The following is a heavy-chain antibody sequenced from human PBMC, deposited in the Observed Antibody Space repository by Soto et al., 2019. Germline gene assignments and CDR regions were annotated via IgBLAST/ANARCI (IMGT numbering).Heavy chain of an antibody. CDR3: ARLIAVAGMPYYYYGMDV. CDR2: IYHSGST. J-gene: IGHJ6*02. CDR1: GGCISSSNW. V-gene: IGHV4-4*02. Sequence: LSLTCAVSGGCISSSNWWSWVRQPPGKGLEWIGEIYHSGSTNYNPSLKSRVTISVDKSKNQFSLKLSSVTAADTAVYYCARLIAVAGMPYYYYGMDVWGQGTTVTVSS. D-gene: IGHD6-19*01.